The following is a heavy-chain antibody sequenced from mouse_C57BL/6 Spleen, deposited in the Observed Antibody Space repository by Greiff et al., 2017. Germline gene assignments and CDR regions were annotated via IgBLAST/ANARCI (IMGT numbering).Heavy chain of an antibody. V-gene: IGHV3-6*01. CDR3: AGGGYDFYYYAMDY. Sequence: EVHLVESGPGLVKPSQSLSLTCSVTGYSITSGYYWNWIRQFPGNKLEWMGYISYDGSNNYNPSLKNRISITRDTSKNQFFLKLNSVTTEDTATYYCAGGGYDFYYYAMDYWGQGTSVTVSS. CDR2: ISYDGSN. J-gene: IGHJ4*01. D-gene: IGHD2-4*01. CDR1: GYSITSGYY.